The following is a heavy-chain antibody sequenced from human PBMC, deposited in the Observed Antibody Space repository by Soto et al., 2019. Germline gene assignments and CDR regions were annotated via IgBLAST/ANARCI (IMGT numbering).Heavy chain of an antibody. CDR3: AKGQGSGFYYGMDV. CDR2: ISGSGGST. V-gene: IGHV3-23*01. CDR1: GFTFSSYA. D-gene: IGHD6-19*01. Sequence: GGSLRLSCAASGFTFSSYAMSWVRQAPGKGLEWVSAISGSGGSTYYADSVKGRFTISRDNSKNTLYLQMNSLRAEDTAVYYCAKGQGSGFYYGMDVWGQGTTVTVSS. J-gene: IGHJ6*02.